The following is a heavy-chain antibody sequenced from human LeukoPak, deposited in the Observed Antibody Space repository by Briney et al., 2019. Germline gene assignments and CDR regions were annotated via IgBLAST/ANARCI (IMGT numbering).Heavy chain of an antibody. J-gene: IGHJ4*02. CDR2: ITRDSIYT. CDR1: GFTFNNYN. V-gene: IGHV3-21*01. CDR3: AKNFYGSGSYLEGRFDY. D-gene: IGHD3-10*01. Sequence: GGSLRLSCAASGFTFNNYNMNWVRQTPGKGLEWVSSITRDSIYTFYADSVRGRFTISRDNSKNTLYVQMNSLRAEDTAVYYCAKNFYGSGSYLEGRFDYWGQGTLVTVSS.